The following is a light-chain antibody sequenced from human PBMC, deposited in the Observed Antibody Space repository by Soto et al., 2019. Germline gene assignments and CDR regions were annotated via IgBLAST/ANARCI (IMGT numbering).Light chain of an antibody. CDR1: QGISSY. CDR3: QQLNSYPFT. CDR2: AAS. J-gene: IGKJ5*01. V-gene: IGKV1-9*01. Sequence: IQLTQSPSSLSASVGDRGTITCRARQGISSYLAWYQQKPGKAPKLLIYAASTLQSGVPSRFSGSGSGTDFTLTLSTLQPEDFAHYHCQQLNSYPFTFGQGTRLEIK.